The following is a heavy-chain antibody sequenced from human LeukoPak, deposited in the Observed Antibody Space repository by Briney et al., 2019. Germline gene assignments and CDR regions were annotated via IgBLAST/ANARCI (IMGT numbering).Heavy chain of an antibody. CDR1: VDGASSNGAS. J-gene: IGHJ4*02. Sequence: SQTPSLSSALSVDGASSNGASWDWSRQSPSRGLGWLGGIYYRSLQWRSDYAPSVKGRITLNPDTSKNQFSLQLNSVTPEDTALYYCGRETDFGVVTNWGQGTLVTVSS. V-gene: IGHV6-1*01. CDR3: GRETDFGVVTN. CDR2: IYYRSLQWRS. D-gene: IGHD3-3*01.